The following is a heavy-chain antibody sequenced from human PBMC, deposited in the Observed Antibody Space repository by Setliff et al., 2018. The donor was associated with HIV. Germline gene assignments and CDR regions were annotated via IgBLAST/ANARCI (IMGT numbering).Heavy chain of an antibody. J-gene: IGHJ4*02. CDR1: GVSFSGYS. CDR2: IFHNGTI. CDR3: GRGPHIVGAPWAVIDY. Sequence: SETLSLTCAVYGVSFSGYSWSWIRQPPGKGLEWIGEIFHNGTINCNPSLKSRVALSIDTFKSQISLNMTSLTTADTAIYYCGRGPHIVGAPWAVIDYWAQGKPVTVSS. V-gene: IGHV4-34*01. D-gene: IGHD1-26*01.